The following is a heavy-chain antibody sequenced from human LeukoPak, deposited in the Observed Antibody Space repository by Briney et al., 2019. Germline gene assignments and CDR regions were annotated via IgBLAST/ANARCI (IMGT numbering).Heavy chain of an antibody. V-gene: IGHV1-69*05. J-gene: IGHJ6*03. CDR1: GGTFSSYA. CDR3: AREQRGGLSGSLGGLFASYYTYYYMDV. D-gene: IGHD3-16*01. CDR2: IIPIFGTA. Sequence: ASVKVSCKASGGTFSSYAISWVQQAPGQGLEWMGGIIPIFGTANYAQKFQGRVTITTDESTSTAYMELSSLRSEDTAVYFCAREQRGGLSGSLGGLFASYYTYYYMDVWGRGTTVTVSS.